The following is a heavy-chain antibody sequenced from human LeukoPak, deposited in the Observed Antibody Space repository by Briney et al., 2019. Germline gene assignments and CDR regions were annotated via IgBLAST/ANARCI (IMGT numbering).Heavy chain of an antibody. D-gene: IGHD1/OR15-1a*01. V-gene: IGHV4-39*01. CDR3: ARRNSLGYYYYMDV. CDR2: IYYSGST. Sequence: SETLSLTCTVSGGSISSSSYYWGWIRQPPGKGLEWIGSIYYSGSTYYNPSLKSRVTISVDTSKNQFSLKLSSVTAADTAVYYCARRNSLGYYYYMDVWGKGTTVTVSS. CDR1: GGSISSSSYY. J-gene: IGHJ6*03.